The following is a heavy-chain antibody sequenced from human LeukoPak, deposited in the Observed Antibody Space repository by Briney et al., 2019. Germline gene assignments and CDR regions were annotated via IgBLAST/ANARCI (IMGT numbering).Heavy chain of an antibody. Sequence: GRSLRLSCAASGFTFSSYGMHWVRQAPGKGLEWVAVISYDGSNKYYADSVKGRFTISRDNSKNMLYLQMNSLRAEDTAVYYCAVTMVPIDYWGQGTLVTVSS. CDR1: GFTFSSYG. J-gene: IGHJ4*02. CDR2: ISYDGSNK. D-gene: IGHD3-10*01. CDR3: AVTMVPIDY. V-gene: IGHV3-30*03.